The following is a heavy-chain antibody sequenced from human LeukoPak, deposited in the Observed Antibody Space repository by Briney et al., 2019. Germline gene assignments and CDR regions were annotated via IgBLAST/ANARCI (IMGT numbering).Heavy chain of an antibody. CDR1: GFTFSSYA. V-gene: IGHV3-30-3*01. D-gene: IGHD6-19*01. Sequence: GGSLRLSCAASGFTFSSYAMHWVRQAPGTGLEWVAVISYDGSNKYYADSVKGRFTISRDNSKNTLYLQMNSLRAEDTAVYYCARDSGWYGGDYFDYWGQGTLVTVSS. CDR3: ARDSGWYGGDYFDY. CDR2: ISYDGSNK. J-gene: IGHJ4*02.